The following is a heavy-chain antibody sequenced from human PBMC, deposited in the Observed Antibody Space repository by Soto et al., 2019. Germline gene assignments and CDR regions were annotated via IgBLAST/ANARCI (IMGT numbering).Heavy chain of an antibody. CDR3: ARHGAAARGWFDP. D-gene: IGHD6-13*01. Sequence: SETLSLTCTVSGGSISSYYWSWIRQPPGKGLEWIGYIYYSGSTNYNPSIKSRVTISVDTSKNQFSLKLSSVTAADTAVYYCARHGAAARGWFDPWGQGTLVTVS. CDR1: GGSISSYY. J-gene: IGHJ5*02. V-gene: IGHV4-59*08. CDR2: IYYSGST.